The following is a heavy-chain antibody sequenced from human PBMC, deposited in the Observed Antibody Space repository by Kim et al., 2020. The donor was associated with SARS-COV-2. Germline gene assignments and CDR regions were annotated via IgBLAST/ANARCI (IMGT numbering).Heavy chain of an antibody. Sequence: GGSLRLSCAASGFTFSSYSMNWVRQAPGKGLEWVSSISSSSSYIYYADSVKGRFTISRDNAKNSLYLQMNSLRAEDTAVYYCARGIYCSGGSCYWDYWGQGTLVTVSS. V-gene: IGHV3-21*01. CDR3: ARGIYCSGGSCYWDY. CDR1: GFTFSSYS. D-gene: IGHD2-15*01. CDR2: ISSSSSYI. J-gene: IGHJ4*02.